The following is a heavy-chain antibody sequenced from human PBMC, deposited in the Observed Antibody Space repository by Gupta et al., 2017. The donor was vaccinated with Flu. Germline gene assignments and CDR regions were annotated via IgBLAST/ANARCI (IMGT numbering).Heavy chain of an antibody. Sequence: EVQLGESVGGCVKPGVSLTFSCAASGFYLRNAWRSWVRQAPGQGLAWVGRINSRVDGGTSEYAPPVKGRFIILRDDSITTVFLHMNSLTTEDTGIYYCTTGSLTKMTHAEDNWGQGTLVTVSS. CDR2: INSRVDGGTS. D-gene: IGHD4-11*01. CDR1: GFYLRNAW. V-gene: IGHV3-15*01. CDR3: TTGSLTKMTHAEDN. J-gene: IGHJ4*02.